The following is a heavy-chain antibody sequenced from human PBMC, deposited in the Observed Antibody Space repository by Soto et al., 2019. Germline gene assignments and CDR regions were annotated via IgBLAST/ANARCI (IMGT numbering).Heavy chain of an antibody. CDR2: ISSSSSTI. CDR1: GFTFSSYS. CDR3: AIANYYGSPGAFDY. J-gene: IGHJ4*02. Sequence: EVQLVESGGGLVQPGGSLRLSCAASGFTFSSYSMNWVRQAPGKGLEWVSYISSSSSTIYYADSVKGRFTISRDNAKNSLYLQMNSLRAEDTAVYYCAIANYYGSPGAFDYWGKRTLVTVSS. V-gene: IGHV3-48*01. D-gene: IGHD3-10*01.